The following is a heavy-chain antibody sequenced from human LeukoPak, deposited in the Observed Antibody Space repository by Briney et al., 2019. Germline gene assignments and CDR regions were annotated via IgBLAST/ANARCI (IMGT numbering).Heavy chain of an antibody. CDR2: IKEDGSER. CDR3: ARGAGECSGGSCYVINWFDP. J-gene: IGHJ5*02. D-gene: IGHD2-15*01. V-gene: IGHV3-7*01. CDR1: GFTFSTYW. Sequence: PGTSLRLSCAASGFTFSTYWMSWVRQAPGKGLEWVANIKEDGSERYYVDSVKGRFTISRDNAKNSLYLQMNSLRAEDTAVYYCARGAGECSGGSCYVINWFDPWGQGTLVTVSS.